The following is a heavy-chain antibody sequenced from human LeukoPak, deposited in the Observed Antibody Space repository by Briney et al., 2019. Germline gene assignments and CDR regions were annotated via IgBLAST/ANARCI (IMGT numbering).Heavy chain of an antibody. J-gene: IGHJ4*02. CDR3: TTDGGY. Sequence: PSGTLSLTCAVSGDSISSSNWWSWVRQAPGKGLEWVGRIKSSGDGGTTDYTAPVKGRFTISRDDSRNTVFLQMNTLKTEDTAVYYCTTDGGYWGQGTLVTVSS. D-gene: IGHD2-15*01. CDR2: IKSSGDGGTT. CDR1: GDSISSSNW. V-gene: IGHV3-15*01.